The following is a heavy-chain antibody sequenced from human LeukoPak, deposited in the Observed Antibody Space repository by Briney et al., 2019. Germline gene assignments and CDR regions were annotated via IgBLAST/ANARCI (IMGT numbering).Heavy chain of an antibody. CDR1: GFTFSSYG. V-gene: IGHV3-33*01. CDR2: IWYDGSNK. Sequence: GRSLRLSCAASGFTFSSYGMHWVRQAPGKGLEWVAVIWYDGSNKYYADSVKGRFTISRDNSKNTLYLQMNSLRAEDTAVYYCATYSSLNRRELQYWGQGTLLTVSS. J-gene: IGHJ1*01. CDR3: ATYSSLNRRELQY. D-gene: IGHD3-22*01.